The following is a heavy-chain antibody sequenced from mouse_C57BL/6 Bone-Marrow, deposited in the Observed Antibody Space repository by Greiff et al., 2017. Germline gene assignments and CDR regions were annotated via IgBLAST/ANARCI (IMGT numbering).Heavy chain of an antibody. J-gene: IGHJ2*01. CDR1: GYTFTSYW. D-gene: IGHD5-2*01. CDR2: IDPSDSYT. CDR3: AREGISYFDY. V-gene: IGHV1-50*01. Sequence: QVQLQQPGAELVKPGASVKLSCKASGYTFTSYWMQWVKQRPGQSLEWIGEIDPSDSYTNYNQKFKGKATLTVDTSSSTAYMQLSSLTSEDSAVYYCAREGISYFDYWGQGTTLTVSS.